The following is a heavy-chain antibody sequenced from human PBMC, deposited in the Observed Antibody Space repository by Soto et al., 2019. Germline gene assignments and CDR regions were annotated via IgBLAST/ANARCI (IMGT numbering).Heavy chain of an antibody. CDR2: ISAYNGNT. CDR1: GYTFNSYG. D-gene: IGHD3-3*01. CDR3: ARSDDFWSSYSLLFAWFDP. V-gene: IGHV1-18*01. J-gene: IGHJ5*02. Sequence: ASVKVSCKASGYTFNSYGISWVRQAPGQGLEWMGWISAYNGNTNYAQKLQGRVTMTTDTSTSTADMELRSLRSDDTAVYYCARSDDFWSSYSLLFAWFDPWGQGTLVTVSS.